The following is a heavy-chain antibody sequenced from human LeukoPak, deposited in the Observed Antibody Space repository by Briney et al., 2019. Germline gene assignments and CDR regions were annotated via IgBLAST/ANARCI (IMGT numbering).Heavy chain of an antibody. J-gene: IGHJ4*02. CDR3: AKDQNYFGSGNNAIDY. D-gene: IGHD3-10*01. Sequence: GGSLRLSCAASGFTFSSYGMHWVRQAPGKGLEWVALILYDGSNKYYADSVKGRFTISRDNSKNTLYLRINSLRAEDTAVYHCAKDQNYFGSGNNAIDYWGQGTLVTVSS. CDR2: ILYDGSNK. V-gene: IGHV3-30*02. CDR1: GFTFSSYG.